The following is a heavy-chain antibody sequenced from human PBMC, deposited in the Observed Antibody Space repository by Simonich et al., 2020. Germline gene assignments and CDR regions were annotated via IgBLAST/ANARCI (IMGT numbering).Heavy chain of an antibody. V-gene: IGHV3-30*18. CDR3: AKDLYYYGTSPWNAFDI. J-gene: IGHJ3*02. CDR2: IRYDGSNK. Sequence: QVQLVESGGGVVQPGRSLRLSCAAPGFTFSSYGMHWVRQAPGKGLEWVAVIRYDGSNKYYADSVKGRFTISRDNSKNTLYLQMNSLRAEDTAMYYCAKDLYYYGTSPWNAFDIWGQGTMVTVSS. D-gene: IGHD3-10*01. CDR1: GFTFSSYG.